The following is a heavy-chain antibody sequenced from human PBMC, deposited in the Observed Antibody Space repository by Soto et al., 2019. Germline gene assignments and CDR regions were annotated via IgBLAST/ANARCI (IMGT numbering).Heavy chain of an antibody. CDR3: AKDEFGGAAKY. D-gene: IGHD1-26*01. CDR1: VFTLSSFS. Sequence: EVPLLESGGDLVQPGGSLRLSCAASVFTLSSFSMHWIRQTPGSGLEWVSTISGGSVNIDYADSVKGRFTISRDNSRNTLYLQMTRLRVEDTATYYCAKDEFGGAAKYWGQGTLVSVSS. CDR2: ISGGSVNI. V-gene: IGHV3-23*01. J-gene: IGHJ4*02.